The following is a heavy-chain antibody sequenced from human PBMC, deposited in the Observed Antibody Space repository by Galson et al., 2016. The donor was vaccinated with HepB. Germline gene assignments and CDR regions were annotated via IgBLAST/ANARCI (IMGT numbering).Heavy chain of an antibody. V-gene: IGHV3-30*18. CDR3: AKAEEIQLWFDYFDY. D-gene: IGHD5-18*01. Sequence: SLRLSCAASGLTFSSYAMSWVRQAPGKGLEWVAVISYDGSNKYYADSVKGRFTISRDNSKKTLYLQMNSLRAEDTAVYYCAKAEEIQLWFDYFDYWGQGTLVTVSS. J-gene: IGHJ4*02. CDR1: GLTFSSYA. CDR2: ISYDGSNK.